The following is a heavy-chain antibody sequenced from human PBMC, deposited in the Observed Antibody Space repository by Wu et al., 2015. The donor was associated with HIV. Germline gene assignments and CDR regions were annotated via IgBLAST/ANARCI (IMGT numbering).Heavy chain of an antibody. CDR3: AINTDSVATSLYSLGV. J-gene: IGHJ6*02. CDR2: INANRGGT. V-gene: IGHV1-2*02. Sequence: QVQLVQSGAEVKKPGSSVKVSCKASGYNFIDYYIYWVRQAPGQGPEWMGWINANRGGTKYAQKFQDRVTMSRDTAVSTAYLEVSSLRSDDTAVYYCAINTDSVATSLYSLGVWGQGTVVTVSS. D-gene: IGHD5-12*01. CDR1: GYNFIDYY.